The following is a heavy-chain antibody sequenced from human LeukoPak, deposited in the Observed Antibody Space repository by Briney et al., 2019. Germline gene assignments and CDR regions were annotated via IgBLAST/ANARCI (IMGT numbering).Heavy chain of an antibody. D-gene: IGHD3-9*01. J-gene: IGHJ4*02. CDR2: ISSSGSTI. V-gene: IGHV3-48*03. CDR3: ARSGRGGRYYDILTGFYRTPLFDY. Sequence: QPGGSLRLSCAASGFTFSSYEMNWVRQAPGKGLEWVSYISSSGSTIYYADSVKGRFTISRDNAKNSLYLQMNSLRAEDTAVYYCARSGRGGRYYDILTGFYRTPLFDYWGQGTLVTVSS. CDR1: GFTFSSYE.